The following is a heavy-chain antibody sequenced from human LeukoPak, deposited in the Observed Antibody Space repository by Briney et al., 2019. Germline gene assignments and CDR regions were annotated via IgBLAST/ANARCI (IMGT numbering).Heavy chain of an antibody. CDR3: ARITMVRGVIYYYYMDV. V-gene: IGHV4-34*01. CDR1: GGSFSGYY. D-gene: IGHD3-10*01. Sequence: PSETLSLTCAVCGGSFSGYYWSWIRQPPGKGLEWIGEINHSGSTNYNPSLKSRVTISVDTSKNQFSLKLSSVTAADTAVYYCARITMVRGVIYYYYMDVWGKGTTVTVSS. J-gene: IGHJ6*03. CDR2: INHSGST.